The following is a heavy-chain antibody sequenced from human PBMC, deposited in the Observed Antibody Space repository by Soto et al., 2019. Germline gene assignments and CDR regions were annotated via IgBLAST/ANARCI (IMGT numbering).Heavy chain of an antibody. CDR3: ARERSAAGTGWFDP. J-gene: IGHJ5*02. CDR2: MNPNSGNT. V-gene: IGHV1-8*01. D-gene: IGHD6-13*01. Sequence: ASVKVSCKASGYTFTSYDINWVRQATGQGLEWMGWMNPNSGNTGYAQKFQGRVTMTRNTSISTAYMELSSLRSEDTAVYYCARERSAAGTGWFDPWAQGTLVTVSS. CDR1: GYTFTSYD.